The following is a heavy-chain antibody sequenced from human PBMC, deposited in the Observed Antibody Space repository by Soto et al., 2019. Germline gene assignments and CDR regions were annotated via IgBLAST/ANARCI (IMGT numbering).Heavy chain of an antibody. CDR1: GFTFSSYG. CDR3: AKSGSSGWYDY. J-gene: IGHJ4*02. CDR2: ISYDGSNK. D-gene: IGHD6-19*01. V-gene: IGHV3-30*18. Sequence: QVQLVESGGGVVQPGRSLRLSCAASGFTFSSYGMHWVRQAPGKGLEWVAVISYDGSNKYYADSVKGRFTISRDNSKNTLYLQMNSLSAEDTAGFYCAKSGSSGWYDYWGQGSLVTVAS.